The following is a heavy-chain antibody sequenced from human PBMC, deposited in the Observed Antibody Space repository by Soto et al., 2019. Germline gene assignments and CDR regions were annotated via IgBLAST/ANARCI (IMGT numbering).Heavy chain of an antibody. D-gene: IGHD4-17*01. Sequence: ASETLSLTCAVHGGSFSGYYWSWIRQPPGKGLEWIGEINHSGSTNYNPSLKSRVTISVDTSKNQFSLKLSSVTAADTAVYYCARGGDHAYFDYWGQGTLVTVSS. V-gene: IGHV4-34*01. J-gene: IGHJ4*02. CDR2: INHSGST. CDR1: GGSFSGYY. CDR3: ARGGDHAYFDY.